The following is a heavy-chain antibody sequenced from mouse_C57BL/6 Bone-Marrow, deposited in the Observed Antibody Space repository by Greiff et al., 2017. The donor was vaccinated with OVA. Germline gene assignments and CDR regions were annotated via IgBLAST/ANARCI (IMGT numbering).Heavy chain of an antibody. V-gene: IGHV2-2*01. D-gene: IGHD4-1*01. CDR1: GFSLTSYG. J-gene: IGHJ3*01. CDR2: IWSGGST. CDR3: ARKTGGIAY. Sequence: QVQLQQSGPGLVQPSQSLSITCTVSGFSLTSYGVHWVRQSPGKGLEWLGVIWSGGSTDYNAAFISRLSISKDNSKSHVFFKMNSLQADDTAIYYCARKTGGIAYWGQGTLVTVSA.